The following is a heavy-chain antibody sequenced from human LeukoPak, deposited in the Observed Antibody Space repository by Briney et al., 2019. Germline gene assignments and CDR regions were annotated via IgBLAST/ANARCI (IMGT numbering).Heavy chain of an antibody. Sequence: ASVKVSCKASGYTFTSYAVSWKRQAPGQGLERMGWISAYSGDTNYAQNLQGRVSMTTDTSTSTAYMELRSLRSDDTAVYYCARDPLSSSWSTYYYGLDVWGQGTTVTVSS. J-gene: IGHJ6*02. CDR2: ISAYSGDT. D-gene: IGHD6-13*01. CDR1: GYTFTSYA. V-gene: IGHV1-18*01. CDR3: ARDPLSSSWSTYYYGLDV.